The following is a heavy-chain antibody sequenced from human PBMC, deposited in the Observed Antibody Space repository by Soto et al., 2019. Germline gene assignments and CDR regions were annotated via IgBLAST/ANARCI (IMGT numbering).Heavy chain of an antibody. CDR2: ISAYNGNT. Sequence: QVQLVQSGAEVTKPGASVKVSCKASGYTFTSYGISWVRQAPGQGLEGMGWISAYNGNTNYAQKLQRRANMTTDTSTSTAYKELRSLRSDDTAVYYCARERITMFRGLQNFHYWGQGTLVAVSS. CDR3: ARERITMFRGLQNFHY. CDR1: GYTFTSYG. V-gene: IGHV1-18*01. D-gene: IGHD3-10*01. J-gene: IGHJ4*02.